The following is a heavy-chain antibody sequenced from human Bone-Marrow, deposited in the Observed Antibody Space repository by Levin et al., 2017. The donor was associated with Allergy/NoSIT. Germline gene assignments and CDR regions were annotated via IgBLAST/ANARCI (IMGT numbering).Heavy chain of an antibody. CDR1: GYTFTGYY. CDR2: INPNSGGT. Sequence: GESLKISCQASGYTFTGYYMHWVRQAPGQGLEWMGRINPNSGGTNYAQKFQGRVTMTRDTSISTAYMELSRLRSDDTAVYYCARNLRVGTHNWFDPWGQGTLVTVSS. J-gene: IGHJ5*02. CDR3: ARNLRVGTHNWFDP. V-gene: IGHV1-2*06. D-gene: IGHD4-23*01.